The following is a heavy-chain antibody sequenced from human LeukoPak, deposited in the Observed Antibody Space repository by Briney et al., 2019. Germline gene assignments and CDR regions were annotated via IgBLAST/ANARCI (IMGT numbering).Heavy chain of an antibody. Sequence: ASVKVSCKPSGYTFTSYGISWVRQAPGQGLEWMGWISAYNGNTNYAQKLQGRVTLTTDTSTSTAYMELSSLRSEDTAVYYCASKVGAAFDYWGQGTLVTVSS. V-gene: IGHV1-18*01. J-gene: IGHJ4*02. D-gene: IGHD1-26*01. CDR3: ASKVGAAFDY. CDR1: GYTFTSYG. CDR2: ISAYNGNT.